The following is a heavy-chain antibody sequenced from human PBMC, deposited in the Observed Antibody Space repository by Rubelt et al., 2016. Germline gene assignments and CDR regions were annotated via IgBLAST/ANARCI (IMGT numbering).Heavy chain of an antibody. Sequence: QVQLQESGPGLVKPSGTLSLTCAVSGGSITSNNWWSWVRQSPGKGLEWIGDISHSGSTNYNPSLKSRVTISLNTSKNQFSLKLGAVTAADTAVYYCARTPGQSSWYYFDYWGQGTLVTVSS. CDR3: ARTPGQSSWYYFDY. V-gene: IGHV4-4*02. J-gene: IGHJ4*02. CDR1: GGSITSNNW. D-gene: IGHD6-13*01. CDR2: ISHSGST.